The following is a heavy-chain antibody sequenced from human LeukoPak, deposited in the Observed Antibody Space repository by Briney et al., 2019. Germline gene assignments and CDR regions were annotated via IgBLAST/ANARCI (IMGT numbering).Heavy chain of an antibody. CDR2: ISSSTSCI. J-gene: IGHJ6*03. D-gene: IGHD3-16*02. V-gene: IGHV3-21*01. CDR1: EFTFSSYN. Sequence: GGSLRLSCAASEFTFSSYNMNWVRQAPGKGLEWVSSISSSTSCIYYADSVKGRFTISRDNAKNSLFLEMNSVRAEDTAVYYCARDLLGYNYHYMDVWGKGTTVTVSS. CDR3: ARDLLGYNYHYMDV.